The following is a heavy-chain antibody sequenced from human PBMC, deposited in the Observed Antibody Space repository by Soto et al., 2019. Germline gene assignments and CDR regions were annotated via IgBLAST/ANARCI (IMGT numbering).Heavy chain of an antibody. D-gene: IGHD2-2*01. J-gene: IGHJ3*02. CDR3: ASMPSVILNSYGFVTPFDI. Sequence: QVQLVQSGAEVKKTGSSVKLSCKASGGTFSSYAFSWVRQAPRQGLEWMGGIIPMFRTANYAQKFRDRVTVSPDXXTTTVYMELTGLKSDDTALYFCASMPSVILNSYGFVTPFDIWGQGTMVIVSS. V-gene: IGHV1-69*05. CDR2: IIPMFRTA. CDR1: GGTFSSYA.